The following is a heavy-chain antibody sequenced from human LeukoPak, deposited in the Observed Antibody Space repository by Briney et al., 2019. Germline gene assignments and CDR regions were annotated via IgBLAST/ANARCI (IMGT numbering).Heavy chain of an antibody. Sequence: GGSLRLSCAASEFKISFFGLHWIRQAPGKSLEWVAFISSDGRNADYAESLKGRFTISRDSSKNSLYLQMNSLRAEDTAVYYCARDGPHFDLDVWGQGTTVTVSS. CDR1: EFKISFFG. CDR2: ISSDGRNA. D-gene: IGHD3-3*02. V-gene: IGHV3-33*01. CDR3: ARDGPHFDLDV. J-gene: IGHJ6*02.